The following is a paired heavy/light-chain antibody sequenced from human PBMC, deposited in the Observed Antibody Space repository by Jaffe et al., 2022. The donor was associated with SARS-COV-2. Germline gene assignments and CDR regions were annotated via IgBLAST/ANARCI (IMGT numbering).Heavy chain of an antibody. CDR3: ARVVTAMGYYYYNYMDV. D-gene: IGHD2-21*02. J-gene: IGHJ6*03. Sequence: EVQLVESGGGLVQPGKSLRLSCAASGFSFSSYNMNWVRQAPGKGLDWVAYISSNSGNIDYADSVKGRLTISRDNARNSLFLQMNSLSAEDTAVYYCARVVTAMGYYYYNYMDVWGKGTTVTVSS. V-gene: IGHV3-48*01. CDR1: GFSFSSYN. CDR2: ISSNSGNI.
Light chain of an antibody. J-gene: IGLJ3*02. CDR1: SGSVSITYY. CDR3: VLYMGSGSWV. CDR2: STN. Sequence: QTVVTQEPSFSVSPGGTVTLTCGLSSGSVSITYYPSWYQQTPGQAPRTLIYSTNTRSSGVPDRFSGSILGNKAALTITGAQADDESDYYCVLYMGSGSWVFGGGTKLTVL. V-gene: IGLV8-61*01.